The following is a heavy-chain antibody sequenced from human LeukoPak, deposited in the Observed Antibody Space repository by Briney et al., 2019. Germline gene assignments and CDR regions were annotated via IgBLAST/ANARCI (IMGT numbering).Heavy chain of an antibody. Sequence: KPGGSLRLSCAASGFTFSSYSMNWVRQAPGKGLEWVSSISSSSSYIYYADSVKGRFTISRDNSKNTLYLQINSLRAEDTAVYYCAKDVNSGSYPRAVRYFDLWGRGTLVTVSS. V-gene: IGHV3-21*04. CDR2: ISSSSSYI. J-gene: IGHJ2*01. CDR1: GFTFSSYS. D-gene: IGHD1-26*01. CDR3: AKDVNSGSYPRAVRYFDL.